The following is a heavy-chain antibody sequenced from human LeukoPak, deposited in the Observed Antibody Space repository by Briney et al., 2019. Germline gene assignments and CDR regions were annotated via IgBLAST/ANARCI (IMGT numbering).Heavy chain of an antibody. CDR1: GFTFSSYA. V-gene: IGHV3-23*01. Sequence: PGGSLRLSCAASGFTFSSYAMSWVRQAPGKGLEWVSAISGSGGSTYYADSVKGRFSMSRDNSKNTLYLQMNSLRAEDTAVYYCARVGGYTAQNWGQGTLVTVSS. J-gene: IGHJ4*02. CDR3: ARVGGYTAQN. D-gene: IGHD5-18*01. CDR2: ISGSGGST.